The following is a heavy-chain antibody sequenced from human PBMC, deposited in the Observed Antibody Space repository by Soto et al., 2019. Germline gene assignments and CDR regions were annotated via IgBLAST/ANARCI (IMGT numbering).Heavy chain of an antibody. J-gene: IGHJ3*01. CDR2: LAPISGSP. Sequence: VQMVQSGAEVKEPGSSVKVSCTNSGDTFSHYVMSWVRQDPGQGLEWMGSLAPISGSPNYAERFEGRLTISADAGTSTMYMELRSLKYDDTDVYYCARIGVGSRRWGQGTMVTVSS. CDR3: ARIGVGSRR. CDR1: GDTFSHYV. V-gene: IGHV1-69*18. D-gene: IGHD1-26*01.